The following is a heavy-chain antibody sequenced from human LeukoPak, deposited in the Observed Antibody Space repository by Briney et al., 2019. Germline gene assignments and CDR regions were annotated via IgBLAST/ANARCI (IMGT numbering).Heavy chain of an antibody. J-gene: IGHJ4*02. CDR1: GGSFSGYH. D-gene: IGHD6-19*01. CDR3: ARGVRIAVADPHLDY. V-gene: IGHV4-34*01. CDR2: INHSGST. Sequence: SETLSLTCGVYGGSFSGYHWNWIRQPPGEGLEWIGEINHSGSTNYNPSLKSRVTISVDTSKKQFSLRLSSVTAADTAAYFCARGVRIAVADPHLDYWGQGTLVTVSS.